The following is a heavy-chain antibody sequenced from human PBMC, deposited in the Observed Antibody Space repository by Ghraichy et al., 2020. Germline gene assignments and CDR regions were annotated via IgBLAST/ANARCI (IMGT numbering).Heavy chain of an antibody. D-gene: IGHD1-26*01. CDR1: GFIFSTYN. V-gene: IGHV3-21*01. CDR3: VRPYSGSYSFDS. J-gene: IGHJ4*02. CDR2: ITSTSNSI. Sequence: GGSLRLSFAASGFIFSTYNMNWVRQAPGKGLEWVSSITSTSNSIYYADSVKGRFTMSRDNAKNSLYLQMSSLRAEDTAIYYCVRPYSGSYSFDSWGQGTLVTVSS.